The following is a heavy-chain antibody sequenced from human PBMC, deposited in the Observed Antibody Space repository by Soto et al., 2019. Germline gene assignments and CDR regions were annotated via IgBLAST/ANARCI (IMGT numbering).Heavy chain of an antibody. Sequence: QVQLVQSGAEVKKPGSSVKVSCKASGGTFSSYAISWVRQAPGQGLEWMGGIIPIFGTANYAQKFQGRVTITADKSTSTAYMELSSLRSEDTAVYYCARGEITMVRGGYYYGMDVWGQGTTVTVSS. J-gene: IGHJ6*02. CDR3: ARGEITMVRGGYYYGMDV. V-gene: IGHV1-69*06. D-gene: IGHD3-10*01. CDR1: GGTFSSYA. CDR2: IIPIFGTA.